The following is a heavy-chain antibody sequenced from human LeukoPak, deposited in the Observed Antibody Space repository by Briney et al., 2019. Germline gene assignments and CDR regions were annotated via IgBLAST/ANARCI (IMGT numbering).Heavy chain of an antibody. CDR1: GFSFSNYG. CDR2: IRSTSSNT. Sequence: GGSLRLSCAASGFSFSNYGMTWVRQAPGKGLEWVSSIRSTSSNTYYADSVSGRFTISRDNAKNSLYLQMNSLRAEDTAVYYCARVEIAGAGDFWYFNLWGRGTQVTFSS. D-gene: IGHD6-13*01. J-gene: IGHJ2*01. CDR3: ARVEIAGAGDFWYFNL. V-gene: IGHV3-21*01.